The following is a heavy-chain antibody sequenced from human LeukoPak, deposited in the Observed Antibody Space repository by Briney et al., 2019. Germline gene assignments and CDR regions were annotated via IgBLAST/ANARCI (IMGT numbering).Heavy chain of an antibody. CDR2: ISAYNGNT. J-gene: IGHJ4*02. D-gene: IGHD3-3*01. V-gene: IGHV1-18*01. CDR1: GYTFTSYG. Sequence: ASVKVSCKASGYTFTSYGISWVRQAPGQGLEWMGWISAYNGNTNYAQKLQGRVTMTTDTSTSTAYMELRSLRSDDTAVYYCARGMGITIIGVVIIQAFGYWGQGTLVTVSS. CDR3: ARGMGITIIGVVIIQAFGY.